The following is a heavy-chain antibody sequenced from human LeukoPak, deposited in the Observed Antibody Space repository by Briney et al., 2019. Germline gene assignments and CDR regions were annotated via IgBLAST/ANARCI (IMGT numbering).Heavy chain of an antibody. J-gene: IGHJ6*02. CDR1: GFTFSSYA. V-gene: IGHV3-23*01. D-gene: IGHD3-3*01. CDR2: ISGSGGST. CDR3: ARDRPYDFWSGYYHYYYYYGMDV. Sequence: GGSLRLSCAASGFTFSSYAMSWVRQAPGKGLEWVSAISGSGGSTYYADSVKGRFTISRDNSKNTLYLQMNSLRAEDTAVYYCARDRPYDFWSGYYHYYYYYGMDVWGQGTTVTVSS.